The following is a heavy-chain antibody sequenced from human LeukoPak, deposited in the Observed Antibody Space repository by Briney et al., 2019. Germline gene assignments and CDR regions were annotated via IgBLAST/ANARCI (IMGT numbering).Heavy chain of an antibody. CDR2: ISSSSSNI. D-gene: IGHD1-26*01. Sequence: GGSLRLSCAASGFPFSTYSMNWVRQAPGKGLEWVSYISSSSSNIFYADSVKGRFTISRDNAKNSLYLQMNSLRAEDTAVYYCARLVVSGADDAFDIWGQGTMVTVSS. CDR3: ARLVVSGADDAFDI. J-gene: IGHJ3*02. CDR1: GFPFSTYS. V-gene: IGHV3-48*01.